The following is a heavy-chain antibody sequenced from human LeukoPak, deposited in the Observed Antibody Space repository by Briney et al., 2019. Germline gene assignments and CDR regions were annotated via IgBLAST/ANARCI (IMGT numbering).Heavy chain of an antibody. CDR1: SGSISGVGYY. J-gene: IGHJ2*01. D-gene: IGHD2-15*01. CDR3: ARLLPSNWYFDL. V-gene: IGHV4-30-2*01. CDR2: INHSGST. Sequence: PSQTLSLTCTVSSGSISGVGYYWTWNRQPPGKGLEWIGEINHSGSTNYNPSLKSRVTISVDTSKNQFSLKLSSVTAADTAVYYCARLLPSNWYFDLWGRGTLVTVSS.